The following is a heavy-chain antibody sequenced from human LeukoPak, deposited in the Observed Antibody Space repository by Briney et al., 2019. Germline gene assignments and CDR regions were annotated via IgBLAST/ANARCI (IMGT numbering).Heavy chain of an antibody. Sequence: PSETLSLTCAVYGGSFSGYYWSWIRQPPGKGLEWIGEINHSGSTNCNPSLKSRVTISIDTSKNQFSLKLSSVTAADTAVYYCARWVVAADYFYYMDVWGKGTTVTVSS. D-gene: IGHD2-15*01. V-gene: IGHV4-34*01. CDR3: ARWVVAADYFYYMDV. J-gene: IGHJ6*03. CDR1: GGSFSGYY. CDR2: INHSGST.